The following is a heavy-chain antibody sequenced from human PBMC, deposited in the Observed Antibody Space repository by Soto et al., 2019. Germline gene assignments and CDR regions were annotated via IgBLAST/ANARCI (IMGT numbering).Heavy chain of an antibody. D-gene: IGHD2-8*01. CDR1: GFTFSTYA. Sequence: EVQLLDSGGGLVQPGGSLRLSCAASGFTFSTYAMSWVRQAPGKGLEWVSAIRDSGANTYYAYSVQGRCTISRDTSKNTLYLQMNSLRAEDMAGHYCAKGSMGAFDVWGQGTMVTVSS. CDR2: IRDSGANT. J-gene: IGHJ3*01. CDR3: AKGSMGAFDV. V-gene: IGHV3-23*01.